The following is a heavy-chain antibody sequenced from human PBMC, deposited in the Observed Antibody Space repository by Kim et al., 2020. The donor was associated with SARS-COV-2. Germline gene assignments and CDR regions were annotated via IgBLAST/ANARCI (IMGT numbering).Heavy chain of an antibody. V-gene: IGHV4-61*02. CDR2: IYTSGST. J-gene: IGHJ4*02. Sequence: SETLSLTCTVSGGSISSGSYYWSWIRQPAGKGLEWIGRIYTSGSTNYNPSLKSRVTISVDTSKNQFSLKLSSVTAADTAVYYCARGEDWNDEGGVDYWGQGTLVTVSS. CDR1: GGSISSGSYY. CDR3: ARGEDWNDEGGVDY. D-gene: IGHD1-1*01.